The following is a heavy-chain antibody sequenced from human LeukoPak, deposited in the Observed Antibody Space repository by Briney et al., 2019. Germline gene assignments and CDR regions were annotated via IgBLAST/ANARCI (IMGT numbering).Heavy chain of an antibody. J-gene: IGHJ5*02. Sequence: ASVKVSCKASGYTFTSYYMHWVRQAPGQGLEWMGIINPSGGSTSYAQKFQGRVTMTEDTSTDTAYMELSSLRSEDTAVYYCAVFLQDSDYSWFDPWGQGTLVTVSS. V-gene: IGHV1-46*01. CDR3: AVFLQDSDYSWFDP. D-gene: IGHD4-11*01. CDR2: INPSGGST. CDR1: GYTFTSYY.